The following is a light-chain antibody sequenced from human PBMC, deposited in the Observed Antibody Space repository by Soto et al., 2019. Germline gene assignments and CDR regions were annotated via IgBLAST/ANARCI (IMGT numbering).Light chain of an antibody. CDR1: QSVSSN. CDR3: QQRSNWPPT. Sequence: PGERATLSCRASQSVSSNLAWYQQKPGQAPRLLIYDASNRATGIPARFSGSGSGTDFTLTISSLEPEDFAVYYCQQRSNWPPTFGGGTKVDIK. V-gene: IGKV3-11*01. J-gene: IGKJ4*01. CDR2: DAS.